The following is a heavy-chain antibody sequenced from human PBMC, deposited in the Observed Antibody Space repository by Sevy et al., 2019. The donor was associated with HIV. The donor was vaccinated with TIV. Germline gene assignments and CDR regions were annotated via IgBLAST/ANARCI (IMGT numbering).Heavy chain of an antibody. Sequence: LSLTCAVSGYSIRSGYYWGWIRQSPGKGLEWIGSIYESGRTFYNPSLESRVTMSVDTSKNLFSLQVNSVTAADTAVYYCARLRDILVIPAGGYFDYWGQGTLVTVSS. CDR2: IYESGRT. CDR3: ARLRDILVIPAGGYFDY. CDR1: GYSIRSGYY. V-gene: IGHV4-38-2*01. D-gene: IGHD2-2*01. J-gene: IGHJ4*02.